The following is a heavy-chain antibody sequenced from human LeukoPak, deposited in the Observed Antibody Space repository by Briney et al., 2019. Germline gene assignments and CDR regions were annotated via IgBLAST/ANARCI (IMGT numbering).Heavy chain of an antibody. J-gene: IGHJ6*02. CDR3: ARFSLGLNDIVVVVAATPDYYGMDV. Sequence: PGGSLRLSCAASGFTFSSYEMNWVRQAPGKGLEWVSYISSSGSTIYYADSVKGRFTISRDNAKNSLYLQTNSLRAEDAAVYYCARFSLGLNDIVVVVAATPDYYGMDVWGQGTTVTVSS. CDR1: GFTFSSYE. CDR2: ISSSGSTI. D-gene: IGHD2-15*01. V-gene: IGHV3-48*03.